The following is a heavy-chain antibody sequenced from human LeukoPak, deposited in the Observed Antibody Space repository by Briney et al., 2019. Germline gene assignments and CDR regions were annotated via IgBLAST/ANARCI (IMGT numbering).Heavy chain of an antibody. CDR3: ARRAYGSGSYSWFDP. Sequence: SETLSLTCAVYGESFSGYYWSWIRQPPGKGLEWIGEINHSGSTNYNPSLKSRVTISVDTSKNQFSLKLSSVTAADTAVYYCARRAYGSGSYSWFDPWGQGTLVTVSS. J-gene: IGHJ5*02. V-gene: IGHV4-34*01. D-gene: IGHD3-10*01. CDR2: INHSGST. CDR1: GESFSGYY.